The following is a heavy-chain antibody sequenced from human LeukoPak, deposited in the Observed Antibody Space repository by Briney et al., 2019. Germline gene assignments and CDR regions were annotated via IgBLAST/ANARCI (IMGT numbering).Heavy chain of an antibody. V-gene: IGHV4-39*07. CDR1: GGSISSSSYY. D-gene: IGHD6-19*01. J-gene: IGHJ4*02. Sequence: PSETLSLTCTVSGGSISSSSYYWGWIRQPPGKGLEWIGSIYYSGSTYYNPSLKSRVTISVDTSKNQFSLKLSSVTAADTAVYYCARGRRVAGYFDYWGQGTLVTVSS. CDR2: IYYSGST. CDR3: ARGRRVAGYFDY.